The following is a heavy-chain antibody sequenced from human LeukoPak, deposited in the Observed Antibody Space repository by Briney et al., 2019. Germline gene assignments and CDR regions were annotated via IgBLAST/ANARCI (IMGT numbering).Heavy chain of an antibody. CDR1: GGSISSSSYY. CDR2: IYYSGST. V-gene: IGHV4-39*01. J-gene: IGHJ4*02. Sequence: SETLSLTCAVSGGSISSSSYYWGWIRQPPGKGLEWIGSIYYSGSTYYNPSLKSRVTISVDTSKNQFSLKLSSVTAADTAVYYCARHGGYCSSTSCSPLDYWGQGTLVTVSS. CDR3: ARHGGYCSSTSCSPLDY. D-gene: IGHD2-2*01.